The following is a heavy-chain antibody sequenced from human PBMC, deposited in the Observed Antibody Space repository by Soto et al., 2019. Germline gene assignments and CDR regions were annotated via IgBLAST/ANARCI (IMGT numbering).Heavy chain of an antibody. CDR3: ARKFRTGTTNSLDY. V-gene: IGHV4-34*01. J-gene: IGHJ4*02. Sequence: SETLSLTCAVYGGSFSGYYWSWIRQPPGKGLEWIGEINHSGSTNYNPSLKSRVTISVDTSKNQFSLKLSSVTAADTAVYYCARKFRTGTTNSLDYWGQGTLVTVSS. CDR2: INHSGST. D-gene: IGHD1-7*01. CDR1: GGSFSGYY.